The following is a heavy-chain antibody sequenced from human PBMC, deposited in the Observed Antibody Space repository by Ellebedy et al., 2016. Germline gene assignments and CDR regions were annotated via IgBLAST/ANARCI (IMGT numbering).Heavy chain of an antibody. D-gene: IGHD3-10*01. Sequence: ASVKVSCKASGGTFTELSMHWVRQAPGKGLEWMGGFDPEDGETIYAQKFQGRVTMTEDTSTDTAYMELSSLRSEDTAVYYCATGGDYYGSGSIFDYWGQGTLVTVSS. CDR3: ATGGDYYGSGSIFDY. V-gene: IGHV1-24*01. J-gene: IGHJ4*02. CDR2: FDPEDGET. CDR1: GGTFTELS.